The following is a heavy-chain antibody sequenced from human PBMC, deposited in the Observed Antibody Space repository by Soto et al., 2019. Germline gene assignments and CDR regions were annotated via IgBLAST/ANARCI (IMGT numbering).Heavy chain of an antibody. CDR1: GGTFNTYA. Sequence: QVQLVQSGPDMKKPGSAVKVSCKASGGTFNTYAMNWVRQVPGQGLEWMGGIFPMFDVPRYAQKFQGRVTITLDESSTTAYMDLSSLRFDDTAVYYCARSVGSGGVIGGFDYWGQGTLVSV. V-gene: IGHV1-69*19. J-gene: IGHJ4*02. D-gene: IGHD3-16*02. CDR2: IFPMFDVP. CDR3: ARSVGSGGVIGGFDY.